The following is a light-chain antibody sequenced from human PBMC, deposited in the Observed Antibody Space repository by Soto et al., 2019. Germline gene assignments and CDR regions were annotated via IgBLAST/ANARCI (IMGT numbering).Light chain of an antibody. CDR1: QSVRSN. CDR3: QQYENWPPIT. V-gene: IGKV3-15*01. J-gene: IGKJ5*01. CDR2: GAS. Sequence: EILMTQPPATLSVPPGERATLSCRVSQSVRSNLAWYQQKPGQAPRVLIYGASIRATGIPARFSGSGSGTEFTLTISSLQSEDFAVYYCQQYENWPPITFGQGTRLEIK.